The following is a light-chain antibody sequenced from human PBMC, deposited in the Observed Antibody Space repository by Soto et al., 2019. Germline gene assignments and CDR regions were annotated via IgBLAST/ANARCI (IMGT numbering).Light chain of an antibody. J-gene: IGKJ2*01. Sequence: DIVLTQSPGTLSLSPGERATLSCRASQSVRSSYLAWCQQKFGQAPRLLIYAASSRATGIPDRFSGSGSGTDFTLTISSLEPEDSAVYYCQQYGSSRMYTFGQGTRLEIK. CDR3: QQYGSSRMYT. CDR1: QSVRSSY. CDR2: AAS. V-gene: IGKV3-20*01.